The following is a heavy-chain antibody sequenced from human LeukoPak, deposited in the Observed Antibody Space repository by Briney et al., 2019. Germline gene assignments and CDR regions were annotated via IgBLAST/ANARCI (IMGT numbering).Heavy chain of an antibody. CDR3: ARLRMVRGVNHGMDV. Sequence: SETLSLTCAVYGGSFSGYYWSWIRQPPGKGLEWIGEINHSGSTNYNPSLKSRVTISVDTSKDQFPLTLSSVTAADTAVYYCARLRMVRGVNHGMDVWGKGTTVTVSS. CDR1: GGSFSGYY. V-gene: IGHV4-34*01. CDR2: INHSGST. J-gene: IGHJ6*04. D-gene: IGHD3-10*01.